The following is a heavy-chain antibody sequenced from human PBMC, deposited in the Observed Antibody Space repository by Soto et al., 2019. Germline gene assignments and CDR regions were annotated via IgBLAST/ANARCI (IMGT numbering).Heavy chain of an antibody. Sequence: QVQLVQSGAEVKKPGASVKVSCKASGSTFTGYYMHWVRQAPGQGREWMGWINPNSGGTNYAQKFQGWVTMSRDTSISTAYMELSRLRSDDTAVYYCARDYFSSWPTLDPWGQGTLVTVSS. V-gene: IGHV1-2*04. D-gene: IGHD6-13*01. CDR3: ARDYFSSWPTLDP. CDR1: GSTFTGYY. CDR2: INPNSGGT. J-gene: IGHJ5*02.